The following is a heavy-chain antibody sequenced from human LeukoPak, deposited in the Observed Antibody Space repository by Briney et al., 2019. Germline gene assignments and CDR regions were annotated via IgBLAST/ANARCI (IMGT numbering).Heavy chain of an antibody. Sequence: VASVKVSCKASGGTFSSYAISWVRQAPGQGLEWMGGIIPIFGTATYAQKFQGRVTITTDESTSTAYMELSSLRSEDTAVYYCARDSGNGYDYWGQGTLVTVSA. V-gene: IGHV1-69*05. CDR2: IIPIFGTA. J-gene: IGHJ4*02. D-gene: IGHD5-18*01. CDR3: ARDSGNGYDY. CDR1: GGTFSSYA.